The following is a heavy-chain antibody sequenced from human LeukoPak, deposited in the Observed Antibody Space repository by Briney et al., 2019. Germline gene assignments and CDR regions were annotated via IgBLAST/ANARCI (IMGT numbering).Heavy chain of an antibody. D-gene: IGHD3-22*01. V-gene: IGHV1-2*02. J-gene: IGHJ6*02. CDR2: INPNSGGT. CDR3: AREYDSSGYSYYGMDV. CDR1: GYTFTGYY. Sequence: ASVKVSCKASGYTFTGYYMHWVRQATGQGLEWMGWINPNSGGTNYAQKFQGRVTMTRDTSISTAYMELSRLRSDDTAVYYCAREYDSSGYSYYGMDVWGQGTTVTVSS.